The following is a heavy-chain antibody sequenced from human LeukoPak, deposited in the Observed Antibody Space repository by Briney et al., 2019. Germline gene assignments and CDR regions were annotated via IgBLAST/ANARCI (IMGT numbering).Heavy chain of an antibody. CDR3: ARDAESSIAARSYYFDY. CDR1: GGTFSSYA. J-gene: IGHJ4*02. V-gene: IGHV1-69*05. CDR2: IIPIFGTA. Sequence: ASVKVSCKASGGTFSSYAISWVRQVPGQGLEWMGGIIPIFGTANYAQKFQGRVTITTDESTSTAYMELSSLRSEDTAVYYCARDAESSIAARSYYFDYWGQGTLVTVSS. D-gene: IGHD6-6*01.